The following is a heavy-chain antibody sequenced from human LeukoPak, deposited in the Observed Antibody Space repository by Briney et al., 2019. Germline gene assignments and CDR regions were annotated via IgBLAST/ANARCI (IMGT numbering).Heavy chain of an antibody. V-gene: IGHV1-2*02. Sequence: GASVNVPCKASGYTFTRYYMHWVRQAPGPGLEWMGWIKPNIGATKYARKFQGRVTMTRDTSISAAYMELSRLRSDDTAVYYCARGQLTDDLDYWGQGTLVTVSS. CDR1: GYTFTRYY. J-gene: IGHJ4*02. CDR2: IKPNIGAT. D-gene: IGHD4/OR15-4a*01. CDR3: ARGQLTDDLDY.